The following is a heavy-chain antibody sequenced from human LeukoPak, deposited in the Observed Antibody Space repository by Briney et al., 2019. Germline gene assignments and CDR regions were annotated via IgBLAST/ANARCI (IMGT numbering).Heavy chain of an antibody. CDR1: GFTFSSYW. CDR3: ARDKAC. J-gene: IGHJ4*02. CDR2: IRQDGSEK. Sequence: PGGSLRLSCAASGFTFSSYWMNWVRQAPGRGREWVANIRQDGSEKYYVDSVKGRFSISRDNAKSSLYLQMNSLRAEDTAVYYCARDKACWGQGTLVTVSS. V-gene: IGHV3-7*01.